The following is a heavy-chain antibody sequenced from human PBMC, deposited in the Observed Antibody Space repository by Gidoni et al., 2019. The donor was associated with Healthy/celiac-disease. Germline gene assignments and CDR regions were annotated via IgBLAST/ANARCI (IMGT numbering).Heavy chain of an antibody. V-gene: IGHV3-48*02. D-gene: IGHD6-19*01. J-gene: IGHJ4*02. CDR1: GFTFSSYS. CDR2: ISSSSSTR. CDR3: ARVGQWLGGYYFDY. Sequence: EVQLVESGGGLVQPGGSLRLSCAASGFTFSSYSMNWVRQAPGKGLEWVSYISSSSSTRYYADSVKGRFTISRDNAKNSLYLQMNSLRDEDTAVYYCARVGQWLGGYYFDYWGQGTLVTVSS.